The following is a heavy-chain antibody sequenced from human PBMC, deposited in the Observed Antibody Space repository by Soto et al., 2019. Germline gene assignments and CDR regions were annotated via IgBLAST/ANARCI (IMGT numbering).Heavy chain of an antibody. CDR2: IIPIFGTA. CDR3: ARESIVVVPAAIATSPSWFDP. V-gene: IGHV1-69*01. Sequence: QVQLVQSGAEVKKPGSSVKVSCKASGGTFSSYAISWVRQAPGQGLEWMGGIIPIFGTANYAQKVQGRVTITAEESTSTASMEMGSLRSEDKVVYYCARESIVVVPAAIATSPSWFDPWGQGTLVTVSS. CDR1: GGTFSSYA. D-gene: IGHD2-2*02. J-gene: IGHJ5*02.